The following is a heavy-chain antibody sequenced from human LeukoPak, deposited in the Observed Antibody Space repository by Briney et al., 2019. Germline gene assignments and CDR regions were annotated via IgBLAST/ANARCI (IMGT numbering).Heavy chain of an antibody. CDR3: ARFIAARRGPPYFDY. CDR2: IYYSGST. Sequence: PSQTLSLTCTASGGSISSGGYYWSWIRQHPGKGLEWIGYIYYSGSTYYNPSLKSRVTISVDTSKNQFSLKLSSVTAADTAVYYCARFIAARRGPPYFDYWGQGTLVTVSS. V-gene: IGHV4-31*03. J-gene: IGHJ4*02. D-gene: IGHD6-6*01. CDR1: GGSISSGGYY.